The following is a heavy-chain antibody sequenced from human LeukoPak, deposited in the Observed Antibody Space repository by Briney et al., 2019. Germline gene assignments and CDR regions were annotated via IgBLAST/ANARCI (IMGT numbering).Heavy chain of an antibody. V-gene: IGHV4-30-2*01. CDR3: ARRPYCSGGSCYSFGWFDP. J-gene: IGHJ5*02. D-gene: IGHD2-15*01. CDR1: GGSISSGGYS. CDR2: IYHSGST. Sequence: SETLSLTCAVSGGSISSGGYSWSWIRQPPGKGLEWIGYIYHSGSTYYNPSLKSRVTISVDTSKNQFSLKLSSVTAADTAVYYCARRPYCSGGSCYSFGWFDPWGQGTLVTVSS.